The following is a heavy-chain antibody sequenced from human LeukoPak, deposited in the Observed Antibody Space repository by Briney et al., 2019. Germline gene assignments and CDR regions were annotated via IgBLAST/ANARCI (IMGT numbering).Heavy chain of an antibody. J-gene: IGHJ5*02. D-gene: IGHD5-24*01. Sequence: GGSLRPSWAPAGLTFSSYSMNWVRQAPGKGLEWVSYISSSSSTIYYADSVKGRFTITRDNAKNSLYLQMNSLRAEDTAVYYCASPNYHWGQGTLVTVSS. CDR1: GLTFSSYS. CDR3: ASPNYH. V-gene: IGHV3-48*01. CDR2: ISSSSSTI.